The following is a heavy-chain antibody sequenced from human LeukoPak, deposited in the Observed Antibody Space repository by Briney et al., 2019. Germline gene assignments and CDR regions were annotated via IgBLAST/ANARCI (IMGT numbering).Heavy chain of an antibody. CDR3: ARDFLGESGAGGY. D-gene: IGHD3-10*01. V-gene: IGHV3-21*01. CDR1: GFTFSSYT. Sequence: GGSLRLSCAASGFTFSSYTMNWVRQATGKGLEWVSSISPTGESTWSADSVKGRFTISRDNAKNPVYLQMNSLRVEDTAVYFCARDFLGESGAGGYWGQGTLVTVYS. J-gene: IGHJ4*02. CDR2: ISPTGEST.